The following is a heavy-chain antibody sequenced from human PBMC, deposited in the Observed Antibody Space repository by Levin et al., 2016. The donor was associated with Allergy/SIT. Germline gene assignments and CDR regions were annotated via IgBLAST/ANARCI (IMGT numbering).Heavy chain of an antibody. D-gene: IGHD2-2*01. Sequence: ASVKVSCKASGYTFTGYYMHWVRQAPGQGLEWMGWINPNSGGTNYAQKFQGWVTMTRDTSISTAYMELSRLRSDDTAVYYCARGDIVVVPAAMGFDYWGQGTLVTVSS. J-gene: IGHJ4*02. CDR3: ARGDIVVVPAAMGFDY. CDR2: INPNSGGT. V-gene: IGHV1-2*04. CDR1: GYTFTGYY.